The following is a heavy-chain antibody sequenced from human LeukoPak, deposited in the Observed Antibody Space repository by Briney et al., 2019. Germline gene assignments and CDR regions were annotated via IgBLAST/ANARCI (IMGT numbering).Heavy chain of an antibody. D-gene: IGHD1-26*01. CDR1: VFTFSNYD. J-gene: IGHJ4*02. CDR3: ARGGLGGIDMYGS. V-gene: IGHV3-21*01. CDR2: ISSCSIYI. Sequence: PGGSLRLSCVASVFTFSNYDMNWVRQAPGEGLEWVSSISSCSIYIYYTGSVKGRFTISRDNAKKSLYPQMNRLRGEGTGLYYCARGGLGGIDMYGSWGQGSLVTVSS.